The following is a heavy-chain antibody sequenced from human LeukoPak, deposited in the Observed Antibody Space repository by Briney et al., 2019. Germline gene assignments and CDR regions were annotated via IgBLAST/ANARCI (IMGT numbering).Heavy chain of an antibody. CDR2: IKQDGSEK. V-gene: IGHV3-7*01. CDR1: GFTFSSYW. D-gene: IGHD2-21*01. CDR3: ARDTVLGAYCGGDCFYYFDY. J-gene: IGHJ4*02. Sequence: GGSLRLSCAASGFTFSSYWMSWVRQAPGKGLEWVANIKQDGSEKYYVDSVKGRFTISRDNAKNSLYLQMNSLRAEDTAVYYCARDTVLGAYCGGDCFYYFDYWGQGTLVTVSS.